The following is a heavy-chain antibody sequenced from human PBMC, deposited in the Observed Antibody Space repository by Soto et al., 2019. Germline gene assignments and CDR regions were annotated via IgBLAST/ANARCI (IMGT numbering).Heavy chain of an antibody. CDR1: GGSFSGYY. CDR3: RCTMVRGVSSPYYYYMDV. J-gene: IGHJ6*03. D-gene: IGHD3-10*01. Sequence: SVTLSLTCAVYGGSFSGYYWSWIRQPPGKGLEWIGYIYYSGSTNYNPSLKSRVTISVDTSKNQFSLKLSSVTAADTAVYYCRCTMVRGVSSPYYYYMDVWGKGTTVTVSS. CDR2: IYYSGST. V-gene: IGHV4-59*08.